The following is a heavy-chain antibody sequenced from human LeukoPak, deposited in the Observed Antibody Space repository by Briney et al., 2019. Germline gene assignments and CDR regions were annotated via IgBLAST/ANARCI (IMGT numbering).Heavy chain of an antibody. D-gene: IGHD3-22*01. CDR1: GFTFSSYA. CDR3: AKDIIFNYYDSSGYYWGAFDI. J-gene: IGHJ3*02. V-gene: IGHV3-23*01. Sequence: GGSLRLSCAASGFTFSSYAMSWVRQAPGKGLEWVSAISGSGGSTYYADSVKGRFTISRDNSKNTLYLQMNSLRAEDTAVYYCAKDIIFNYYDSSGYYWGAFDIWGQGTMVTVSS. CDR2: ISGSGGST.